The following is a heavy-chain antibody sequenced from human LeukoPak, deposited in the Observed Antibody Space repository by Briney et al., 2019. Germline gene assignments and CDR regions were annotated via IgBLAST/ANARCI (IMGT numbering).Heavy chain of an antibody. CDR3: AKSPAAKYYYGSGSYYNRASYYFDY. V-gene: IGHV3-23*01. CDR2: ISGSGGST. Sequence: GGSLTLTCAASGFTFSSYASSWVRQAPGKGLEWVSAISGSGGSTYYADSVKGRFTISRDNSKNTLYLQMNSLRAEDTAVYYCAKSPAAKYYYGSGSYYNRASYYFDYWGQGTVVTVSS. D-gene: IGHD3-10*01. CDR1: GFTFSSYA. J-gene: IGHJ4*02.